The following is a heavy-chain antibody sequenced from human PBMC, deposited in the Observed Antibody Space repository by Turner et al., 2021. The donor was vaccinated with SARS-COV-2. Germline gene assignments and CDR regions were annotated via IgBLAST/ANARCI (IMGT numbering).Heavy chain of an antibody. Sequence: QVQLVQSGTAGQKPGSSLQVPCKASGGTVSSYAISWWRQAPGQGGEEMGGITPSVGTTNYAQTVKGRFTITGDESKSTAYMELNSLRSEDTAVYYCAGNFGNSEEDYWGQGTTVTVSS. D-gene: IGHD4-4*01. CDR2: ITPSVGTT. CDR3: AGNFGNSEEDY. CDR1: GGTVSSYA. J-gene: IGHJ4*02. V-gene: IGHV1-69*01.